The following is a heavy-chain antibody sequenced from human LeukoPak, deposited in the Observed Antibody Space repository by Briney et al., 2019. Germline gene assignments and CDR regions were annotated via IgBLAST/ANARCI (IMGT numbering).Heavy chain of an antibody. CDR3: ARHPHMVRGVINYYYYMDV. J-gene: IGHJ6*03. CDR1: GYSFTNYW. V-gene: IGHV5-51*01. D-gene: IGHD3-10*01. CDR2: IYPGDSDT. Sequence: GESLKISCKGYGYSFTNYWIGWVRQMPGKGPEWMGIIYPGDSDTRYSPSFQGQVTISADKSISTAYLQWSSLKASDTAMYYCARHPHMVRGVINYYYYMDVWGKGTTVTVSS.